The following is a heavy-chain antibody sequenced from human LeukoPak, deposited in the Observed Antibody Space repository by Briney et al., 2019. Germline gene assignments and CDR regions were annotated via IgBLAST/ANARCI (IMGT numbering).Heavy chain of an antibody. V-gene: IGHV3-64*02. J-gene: IGHJ4*02. CDR1: GFIFNNYA. CDR3: ATRHEYSYPY. CDR2: IGGNGDTS. D-gene: IGHD5-18*01. Sequence: GGSLRLSCAASGFIFNNYAMHWVRQAPGKGLEYVSAIGGNGDTSYYADSVKGRFTISRDNSKNTVYLLMGSLRTEDMAVYYCATRHEYSYPYWGQGTLVTVSS.